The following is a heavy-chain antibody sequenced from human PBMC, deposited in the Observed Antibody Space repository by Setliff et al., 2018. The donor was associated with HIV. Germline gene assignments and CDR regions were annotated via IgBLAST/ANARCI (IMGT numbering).Heavy chain of an antibody. Sequence: SETLSLTCDVSGGSITGYYWSWLRQPPGKGLVWIGYIYHNGDTNYNPSLESRLTISMDTSKNQFSLNLSSVTTADTAVYYCTKGYYCARTSGSDRLNWFDPWGQGTLVTVSS. CDR3: TKGYYCARTSGSDRLNWFDP. V-gene: IGHV4-59*01. CDR2: IYHNGDT. D-gene: IGHD3-10*01. J-gene: IGHJ5*02. CDR1: GGSITGYY.